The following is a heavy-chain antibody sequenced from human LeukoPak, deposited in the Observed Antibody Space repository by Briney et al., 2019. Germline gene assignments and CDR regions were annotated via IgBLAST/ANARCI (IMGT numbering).Heavy chain of an antibody. CDR2: IPHDGSNA. CDR1: GFTFTRNC. V-gene: IGHV3-30-3*01. D-gene: IGHD3-3*01. CDR3: ATGSDFYYAS. J-gene: IGHJ5*02. Sequence: GGSLRLSCVASGFTFTRNCMHWVRQAPGKGLEWVAAIPHDGSNAYYADSVKGRFTISRDDSKNTQYLQMNSLRTEDSAVYYCATGSDFYYASWGQGTLVTVSS.